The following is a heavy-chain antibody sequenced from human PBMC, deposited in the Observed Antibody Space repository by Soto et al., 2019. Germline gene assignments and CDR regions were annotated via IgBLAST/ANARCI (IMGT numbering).Heavy chain of an antibody. Sequence: QVQLVESGGGVVQPGRSLRLSCAASEFTFSHSGIHWVRQAPGKGLEWLAVISYDGSNKHYADSVKGRFTVSRDNSKNTLYLQMNSLRAEDTAVYFCATYSGKYQGPIDYWGQGTLVTVSS. CDR2: ISYDGSNK. D-gene: IGHD1-26*01. J-gene: IGHJ4*02. CDR3: ATYSGKYQGPIDY. V-gene: IGHV3-30*03. CDR1: EFTFSHSG.